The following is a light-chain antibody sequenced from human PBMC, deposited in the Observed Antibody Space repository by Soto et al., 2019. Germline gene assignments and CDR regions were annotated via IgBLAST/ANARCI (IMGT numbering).Light chain of an antibody. CDR2: GAS. V-gene: IGKV3-20*01. CDR1: QRVSNSY. J-gene: IGKJ5*01. CDR3: QQYGTSPPGT. Sequence: EIVLTQSPGILSLSPGERATLSFRASQRVSNSYLAWYQQKPGQAPRLLIYGASSRATGIPDRFSGSGSGTDFTLTISRLEPEDFAVYSCQQYGTSPPGTFGQGTRLEIK.